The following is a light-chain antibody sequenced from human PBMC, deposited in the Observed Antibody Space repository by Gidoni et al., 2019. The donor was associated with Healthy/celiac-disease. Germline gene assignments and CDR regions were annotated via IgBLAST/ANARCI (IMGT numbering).Light chain of an antibody. CDR2: WAS. J-gene: IGKJ2*01. V-gene: IGKV4-1*01. CDR1: QSVLYSSNNKNY. Sequence: DIVMTQSPDSLAVSLGERATINCKSSQSVLYSSNNKNYLAWYQQKPGQPPKLPIYWASTRESGVPDRFSGSGSGTDFALTISSLQAEDVAVYYCQQYYSTPLYTFGQXTKLEIK. CDR3: QQYYSTPLYT.